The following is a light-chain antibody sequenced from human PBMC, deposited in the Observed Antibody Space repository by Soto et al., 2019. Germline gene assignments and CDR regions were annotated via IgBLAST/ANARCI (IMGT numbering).Light chain of an antibody. CDR3: SSYTTSSTLV. J-gene: IGLJ1*01. CDR2: EVS. CDR1: SSDFGDYDY. V-gene: IGLV2-14*01. Sequence: QSALTQPASVSGSPGQSITISCTGTSSDFGDYDYVSWYLQHPGKVPKLMIYEVSNRPSGVSNRFSGSKSGNTASLTISGLQPEDEADYYCSSYTTSSTLVFGTGTKLTVL.